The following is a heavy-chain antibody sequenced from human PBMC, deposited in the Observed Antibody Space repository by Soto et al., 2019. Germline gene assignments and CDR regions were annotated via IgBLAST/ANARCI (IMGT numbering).Heavy chain of an antibody. CDR3: ARGHYFDRGDYPYYFDY. CDR1: GGSDSSGSFY. D-gene: IGHD3-22*01. CDR2: IYYSGRT. V-gene: IGHV4-61*01. J-gene: IGHJ4*02. Sequence: SETLSLTCTVSGGSDSSGSFYWSWIRQPPGKGLEWIGYIYYSGRTNYNPSLKSRVTISVDTSKNQFSLKLSSVTAADTAVYYCARGHYFDRGDYPYYFDYWGQGTLVTVSS.